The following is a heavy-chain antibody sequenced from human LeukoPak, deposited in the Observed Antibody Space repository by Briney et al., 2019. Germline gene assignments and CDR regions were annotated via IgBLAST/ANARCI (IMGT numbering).Heavy chain of an antibody. CDR2: IYYSGST. D-gene: IGHD1-1*01. CDR1: GGSISSGDYY. CDR3: ARGEAIQPGSWYYYMDV. J-gene: IGHJ6*03. Sequence: PSETLSLTCTVSGGSISSGDYYWSWIRQPPGKGLEWIGYIYYSGSTYYNPSLKSRVTISVDTSKNQFSLKLSSVTAADTAVYYCARGEAIQPGSWYYYMDVWGKGTTVTVSS. V-gene: IGHV4-30-4*08.